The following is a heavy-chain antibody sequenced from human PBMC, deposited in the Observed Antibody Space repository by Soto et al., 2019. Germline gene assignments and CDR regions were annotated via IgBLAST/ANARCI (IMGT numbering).Heavy chain of an antibody. D-gene: IGHD6-19*01. CDR1: GFTFSSYG. J-gene: IGHJ3*02. V-gene: IGHV3-33*01. Sequence: GGSLRLSCAASGFTFSSYGMHWVRQAPGKGLEWVAVIWYDGSNKYYADSVKGRFTISRDNSKNTLYLQMNSLRAEDTAVYYCARQTEYSSGRGAFDIWGQGTMVTVSS. CDR3: ARQTEYSSGRGAFDI. CDR2: IWYDGSNK.